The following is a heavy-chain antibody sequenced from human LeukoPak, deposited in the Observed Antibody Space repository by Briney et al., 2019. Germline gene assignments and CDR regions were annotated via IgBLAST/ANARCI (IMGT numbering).Heavy chain of an antibody. CDR3: ARDNSVRDEAWWFNL. V-gene: IGHV1-46*01. Sequence: ASVKVSCKAFGYTFTRYWMHWVRQAPGQGPEWMGVISPSGGSTIYAQKFKGRVTLTRDMSTSTDYLELSSLRSEDTAVYYCARDNSVRDEAWWFNLWGQGTLVTVSS. CDR1: GYTFTRYW. CDR2: ISPSGGST. J-gene: IGHJ5*02. D-gene: IGHD5-24*01.